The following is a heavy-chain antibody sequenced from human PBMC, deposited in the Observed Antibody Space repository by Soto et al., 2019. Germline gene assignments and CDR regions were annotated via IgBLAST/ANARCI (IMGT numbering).Heavy chain of an antibody. D-gene: IGHD3-16*01. CDR3: ARDHSSCTWGYYFDY. CDR1: GFTFSSYA. CDR2: ISYDGSNK. V-gene: IGHV3-30-3*01. Sequence: QVQLVESGGGAVQPGRSLRLSCAASGFTFSSYAMHWVRQAPGKGLEWVAVISYDGSNKYYADSVKGRFTISGDNSKNTLYLQMNILRAEDTAVYYCARDHSSCTWGYYFDYWGQGTLVTVSS. J-gene: IGHJ4*02.